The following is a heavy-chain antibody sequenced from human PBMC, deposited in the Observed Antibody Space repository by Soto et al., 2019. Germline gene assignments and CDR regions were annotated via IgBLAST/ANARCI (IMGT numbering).Heavy chain of an antibody. J-gene: IGHJ4*02. D-gene: IGHD7-27*01. Sequence: SVKVSCKDSGGTFSSYAISWVRQAPGQGLEWMGGIIPIFGTANYAQKFQGRVTITADESTSTAYLELSSLRSEDTAVYYCARSPRNWGFDYWGLGTLVTVSS. CDR3: ARSPRNWGFDY. V-gene: IGHV1-69*13. CDR2: IIPIFGTA. CDR1: GGTFSSYA.